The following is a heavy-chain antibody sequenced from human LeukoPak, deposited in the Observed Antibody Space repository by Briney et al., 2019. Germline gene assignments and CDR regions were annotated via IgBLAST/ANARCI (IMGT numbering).Heavy chain of an antibody. J-gene: IGHJ4*02. CDR1: GYTFTGYY. CDR2: INPNSGGT. V-gene: IGHV1-2*04. Sequence: ASVKVSCKASGYTFTGYYMHWVRQAPGQGLGWMGWINPNSGGTNYAQKFQGWVTMTRDTSISTAYMELSRLRSDDTAVYYCARGTRGESPPYFDYWGQGTLVTVSS. D-gene: IGHD3-10*01. CDR3: ARGTRGESPPYFDY.